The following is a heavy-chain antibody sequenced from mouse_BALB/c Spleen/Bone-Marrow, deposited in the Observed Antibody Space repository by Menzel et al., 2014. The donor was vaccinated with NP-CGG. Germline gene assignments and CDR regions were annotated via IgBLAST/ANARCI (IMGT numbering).Heavy chain of an antibody. CDR3: ARLYLFAC. Sequence: EVQLQQSGAELVKPGVSVKLSCTASGFYIKDTYLHWVQQRPEQGLEWIGRIDPANGNTKYDPKFQGKATITADTSSNSAYLELRSLTSWDTAGYNCARLYLFACWGQGTLVTVSA. D-gene: IGHD3-3*01. V-gene: IGHV14-3*02. J-gene: IGHJ3*01. CDR1: GFYIKDTY. CDR2: IDPANGNT.